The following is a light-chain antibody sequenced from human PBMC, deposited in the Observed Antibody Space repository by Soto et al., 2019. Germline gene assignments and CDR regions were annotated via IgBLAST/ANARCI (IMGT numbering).Light chain of an antibody. V-gene: IGLV1-51*01. J-gene: IGLJ2*01. CDR3: ATWDGSLPGEV. Sequence: QSVLTQSPSVSAALGQPVTISCSGSSSNIGNNYVSWYQQLPGTAPKLLIYDNNKRPSGIPDRFSGSKSGTSGTLDITGLQTGDEADYYCATWDGSLPGEVFGGGTKLTVL. CDR1: SSNIGNNY. CDR2: DNN.